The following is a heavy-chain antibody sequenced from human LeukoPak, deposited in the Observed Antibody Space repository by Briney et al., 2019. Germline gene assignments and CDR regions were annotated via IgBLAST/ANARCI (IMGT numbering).Heavy chain of an antibody. CDR2: IYYSGST. D-gene: IGHD1-26*01. V-gene: IGHV4-31*03. J-gene: IGHJ5*02. Sequence: PSETLSLTCTVSGGSISSGGYSWSWIRQHPGKGLEWIGYIYYSGSTYYNPSLKSRVTISVDTSKNQFSLKLSSVTAADTAVYYCAREWDKDWFDPWGQGTLVTVSS. CDR3: AREWDKDWFDP. CDR1: GGSISSGGYS.